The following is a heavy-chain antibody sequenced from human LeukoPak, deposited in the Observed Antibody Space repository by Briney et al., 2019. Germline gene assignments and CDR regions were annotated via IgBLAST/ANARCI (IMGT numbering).Heavy chain of an antibody. J-gene: IGHJ6*03. Sequence: GGSLRLSCAASGFTFEDYGMSWVRQAPGKGLEWVSGINWNDGSTGYADSVKGRFTISRDNAKNSLYLQMNSLRAEDTALYYCARVGVNYYYYYMDVWGKGTTVTVSS. CDR2: INWNDGST. V-gene: IGHV3-20*04. CDR1: GFTFEDYG. CDR3: ARVGVNYYYYYMDV. D-gene: IGHD3-22*01.